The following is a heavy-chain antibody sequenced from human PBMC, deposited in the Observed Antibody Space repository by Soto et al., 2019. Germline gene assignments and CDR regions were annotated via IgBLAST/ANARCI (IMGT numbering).Heavy chain of an antibody. J-gene: IGHJ5*02. Sequence: GESLKSSCKGRGCNVSGYRIAWVRQMPGKGLEWMGIIFPADSGTRYSPSFQGQVSISVDTAITTTFLHLSSLRPSETGTHFCARRGKYPNWLDPWRQGTLVTVSS. D-gene: IGHD2-2*01. V-gene: IGHV5-51*01. CDR1: GCNVSGYR. CDR2: IFPADSGT. CDR3: ARRGKYPNWLDP.